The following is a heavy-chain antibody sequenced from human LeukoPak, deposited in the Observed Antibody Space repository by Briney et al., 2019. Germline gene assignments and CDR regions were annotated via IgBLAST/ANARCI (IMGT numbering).Heavy chain of an antibody. Sequence: GGSLRLSCAASGFTLRSYGMHWVRQAPGKGLEWVSFIRDDGSNKYYVDSVKGRFTVSRDDSKDTLYLQLNSLRPEDTAVYYRAKDLHQVFDSSGQGTTVTVSS. J-gene: IGHJ3*02. CDR1: GFTLRSYG. V-gene: IGHV3-30*02. D-gene: IGHD2-2*01. CDR2: IRDDGSNK. CDR3: AKDLHQVFDS.